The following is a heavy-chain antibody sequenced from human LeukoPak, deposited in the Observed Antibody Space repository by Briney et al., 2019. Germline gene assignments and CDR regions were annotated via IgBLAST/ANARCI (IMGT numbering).Heavy chain of an antibody. Sequence: GGSLRLFCAASGFTVSSIHMSWVRQAPGEGLEWVSVIYSGGNTYYADSVKGRFTISRDNSKNTLYLQMNNLRAEDTAVYYCARDLGRDSFDIWGRGTKVTVSS. CDR2: IYSGGNT. D-gene: IGHD2-15*01. V-gene: IGHV3-53*01. CDR1: GFTVSSIH. CDR3: ARDLGRDSFDI. J-gene: IGHJ3*02.